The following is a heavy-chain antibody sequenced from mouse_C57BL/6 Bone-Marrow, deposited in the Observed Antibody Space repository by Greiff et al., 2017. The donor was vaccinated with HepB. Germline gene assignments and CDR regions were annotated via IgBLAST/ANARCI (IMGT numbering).Heavy chain of an antibody. CDR2: INPNNGGT. J-gene: IGHJ3*01. CDR3: ASPVYYGRSQFAY. V-gene: IGHV1-22*01. D-gene: IGHD1-1*01. Sequence: VQLQQSGPELVKPGASVKMSCKASGYTFTDYNMHWVKQSHGKSLEWIGYINPNNGGTSYNQKFKGKATLTVNKSSSTAYMEHRSLTSEDSAVYDCASPVYYGRSQFAYWGQGTLVTVSA. CDR1: GYTFTDYN.